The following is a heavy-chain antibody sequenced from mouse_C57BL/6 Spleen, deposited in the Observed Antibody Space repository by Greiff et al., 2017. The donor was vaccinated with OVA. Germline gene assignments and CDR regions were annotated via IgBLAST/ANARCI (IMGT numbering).Heavy chain of an antibody. J-gene: IGHJ2*01. CDR2: IYPGAGDT. CDR3: ASLVTLDY. D-gene: IGHD2-5*01. V-gene: IGHV1-82*01. Sequence: QVQLQKSGPELVKPGASVKISCKASGYAFSSSWMNWVKQRPGQGLEWIGRIYPGAGDTNYNGKFKGKATLTADKSSSTAYMRLSSLTSEDSSVYFCASLVTLDYWGQGTTLTVSS. CDR1: GYAFSSSW.